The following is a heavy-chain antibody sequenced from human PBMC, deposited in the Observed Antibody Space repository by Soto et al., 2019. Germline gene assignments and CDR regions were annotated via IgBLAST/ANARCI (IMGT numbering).Heavy chain of an antibody. J-gene: IGHJ6*03. CDR2: INDSGNI. D-gene: IGHD3-10*01. CDR1: GGSFSGYQ. V-gene: IGHV4-34*01. CDR3: ARGLIVWFGELSRRGGYYYYMDV. Sequence: QVQLQQWGAGLLKPSETLSLTCAVYGGSFSGYQWSWIRQTPGKGLEWIGEINDSGNINYNPCLKSRVTILVDTAKKQISLKLSSVTAADTPVYYCARGLIVWFGELSRRGGYYYYMDVWGKGTTVTVSS.